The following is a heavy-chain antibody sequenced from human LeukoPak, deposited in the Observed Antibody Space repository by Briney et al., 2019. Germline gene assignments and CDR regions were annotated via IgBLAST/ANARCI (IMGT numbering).Heavy chain of an antibody. CDR2: ISYDGTNT. V-gene: IGHV3-30*18. CDR3: AKMISRWELPSDY. Sequence: PGGPLRLSCAASGFTFGNYGMHWVRQAPGKGLEWVAVISYDGTNTYYIDSVKGRFTISRDNSENTLYLQMNSLRAEDTALYYCAKMISRWELPSDYWGQGALVTVSS. D-gene: IGHD1-26*01. CDR1: GFTFGNYG. J-gene: IGHJ4*02.